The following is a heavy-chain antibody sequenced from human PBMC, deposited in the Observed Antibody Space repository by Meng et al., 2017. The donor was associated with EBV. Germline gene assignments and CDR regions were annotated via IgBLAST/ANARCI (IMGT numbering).Heavy chain of an antibody. D-gene: IGHD3-10*01. J-gene: IGHJ4*02. CDR1: GGTFRSDA. V-gene: IGHV1-69*01. CDR2: LIPMSDAP. CDR3: ASESGRGFTPDY. Sequence: QVPLVHSGAEVKKPGSSVKVSCKASGGTFRSDAISWVRQAPGQGLEWMGGLIPMSDAPHYAQKFQGRVTITADESTSTHYMDLSGLRSEDTAVYYCASESGRGFTPDYWGQGTLVTVSS.